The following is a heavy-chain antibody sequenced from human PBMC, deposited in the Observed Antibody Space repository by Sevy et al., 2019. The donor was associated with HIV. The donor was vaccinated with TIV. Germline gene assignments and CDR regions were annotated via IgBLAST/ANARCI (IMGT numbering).Heavy chain of an antibody. J-gene: IGHJ4*02. CDR3: TADDRRDGIVVVPFED. V-gene: IGHV3-15*01. Sequence: GGSLRLSCAASGFTFSNAWMSWVRQSPGKGLEWVGRIRSKAGGGTTDYATIVKGKFTISRDDSRDILYLQLNSLETEDTAVYYCTADDRRDGIVVVPFEDWGQGTLVTVSS. CDR1: GFTFSNAW. CDR2: IRSKAGGGTT. D-gene: IGHD2-15*01.